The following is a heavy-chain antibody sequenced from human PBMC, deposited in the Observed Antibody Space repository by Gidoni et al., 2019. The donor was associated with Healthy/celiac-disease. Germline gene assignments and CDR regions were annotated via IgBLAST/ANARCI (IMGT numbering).Heavy chain of an antibody. CDR3: ASGYYYDSSGYYYSAFDI. CDR2: IYPGDSDT. CDR1: GYSFTSYW. J-gene: IGHJ3*02. V-gene: IGHV5-51*03. D-gene: IGHD3-22*01. Sequence: EVQLVQSGAEVKQPGASLKISCKGSGYSFTSYWIGWVRQMPGKGLEWMGIIYPGDSDTRYSPSFQGQATISADKSISTAYLQWSSLKASDTAMYYCASGYYYDSSGYYYSAFDIWGQGTMVTVSS.